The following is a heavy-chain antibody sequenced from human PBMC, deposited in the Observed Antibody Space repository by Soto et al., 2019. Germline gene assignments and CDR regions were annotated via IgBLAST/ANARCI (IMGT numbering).Heavy chain of an antibody. D-gene: IGHD4-17*01. CDR2: TRDRTNSYTT. Sequence: WGSLRLSCAASGLTFSDHYMDWVRQAPGKGLEWVGDTRDRTNSYTTEYAASAKGRFNIPRDHSKSSLYVQMSSLKNDATAMYSCDRSTVEPYYFDYWGQGTLVTVSS. CDR1: GLTFSDHY. V-gene: IGHV3-72*01. CDR3: DRSTVEPYYFDY. J-gene: IGHJ4*02.